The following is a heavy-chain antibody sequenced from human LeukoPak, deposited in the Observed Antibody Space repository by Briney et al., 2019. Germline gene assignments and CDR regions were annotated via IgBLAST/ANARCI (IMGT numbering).Heavy chain of an antibody. D-gene: IGHD3-16*02. CDR1: GYTFTGYY. CDR2: ISAYNGNT. J-gene: IGHJ4*02. Sequence: ASVKVSCKASGYTFTGYYMHWVRQAPGQGLEWMGWISAYNGNTNYAQKLQGRVTMTTDTSTSTAYMELRSLRSDDTAVYYCARHDYVWGSYRYSYFDYWGQGTLVTVSS. V-gene: IGHV1-18*04. CDR3: ARHDYVWGSYRYSYFDY.